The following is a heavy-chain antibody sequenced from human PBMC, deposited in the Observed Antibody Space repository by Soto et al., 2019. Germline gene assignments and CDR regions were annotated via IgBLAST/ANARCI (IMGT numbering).Heavy chain of an antibody. D-gene: IGHD5-18*01. J-gene: IGHJ5*02. CDR3: ARMESFGSLNWFDP. Sequence: ASVKVSCKDSGYTFTNNDVSWVRQATGQGLEWMGWMNPGSGDTGYAQKFQGRVTMTRDISIATAYMELNSLKSEDTAIYYCARMESFGSLNWFDPWGQGTLVTVSS. V-gene: IGHV1-8*02. CDR2: MNPGSGDT. CDR1: GYTFTNND.